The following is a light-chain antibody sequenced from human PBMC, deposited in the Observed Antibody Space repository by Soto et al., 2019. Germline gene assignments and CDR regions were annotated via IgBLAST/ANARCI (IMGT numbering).Light chain of an antibody. CDR2: AAS. CDR1: QGIGNF. V-gene: IGKV1-27*01. CDR3: QKYNSAPLT. Sequence: DIQMTQSPSSLSASVGDRVTITCRASQGIGNFLAWYQQKQGKVPKLLIYAASTLQSGVPSRFSGSGSGTDFTLTITSLQPEDVATYYCQKYNSAPLTFGGGIKVEIK. J-gene: IGKJ4*01.